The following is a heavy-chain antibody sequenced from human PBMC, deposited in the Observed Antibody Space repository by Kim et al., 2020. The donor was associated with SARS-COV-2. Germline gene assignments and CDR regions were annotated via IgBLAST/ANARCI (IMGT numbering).Heavy chain of an antibody. J-gene: IGHJ4*02. Sequence: GGSLRLSCAASGFTFSSYGMHWVRQAPGKGLEWVAVISYDGSNKYYADSVKGRFTISRDNSKNTLYLQMNSLRAEDTAVYYCARDRYAFDYWGQGTLVTV. CDR1: GFTFSSYG. CDR3: ARDRYAFDY. V-gene: IGHV3-33*05. CDR2: ISYDGSNK. D-gene: IGHD2-8*01.